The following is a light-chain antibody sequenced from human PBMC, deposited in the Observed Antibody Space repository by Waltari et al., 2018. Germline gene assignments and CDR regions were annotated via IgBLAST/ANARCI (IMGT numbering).Light chain of an antibody. J-gene: IGLJ2*01. V-gene: IGLV2-11*01. CDR1: SSDLGGYSY. CDR2: DVT. Sequence: QSALTQPRSVSGSPGQSVTISCTGTSSDLGGYSYFSWYQQHPGKAPKLLIYDVTERPSGVPHRFSGSKSVNTASLTISGLQAEDEADYYCCSYAGSYTWVFGGGTKLTVL. CDR3: CSYAGSYTWV.